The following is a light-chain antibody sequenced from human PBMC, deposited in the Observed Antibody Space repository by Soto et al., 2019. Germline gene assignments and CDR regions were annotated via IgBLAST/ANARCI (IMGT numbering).Light chain of an antibody. Sequence: QSVLTQPASVSGSPGQSITISCTGTSSDVGTYKHVSWYQHHPDNAPKLLIFDDTERPSGVSTRFSASKSGSTASLTISGLQAEDEDDYYCCSYATSSAFMFGGGTKLTVL. CDR3: CSYATSSAFM. CDR2: DDT. J-gene: IGLJ3*02. CDR1: SSDVGTYKH. V-gene: IGLV2-23*01.